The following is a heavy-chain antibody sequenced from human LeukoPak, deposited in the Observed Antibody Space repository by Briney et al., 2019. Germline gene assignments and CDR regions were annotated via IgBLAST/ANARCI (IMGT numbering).Heavy chain of an antibody. J-gene: IGHJ5*02. CDR3: ARETGVYYGSGSYSA. CDR2: INQDGSVK. D-gene: IGHD3-10*01. CDR1: GFTFSRYW. Sequence: GGSLRLSCAASGFTFSRYWMSWVRQAPGKGLEWVANINQDGSVKFYMDSVRGRLTISRDNAKKSVYLQMNSLRAEDTAVYYCARETGVYYGSGSYSAWGQGTLVTVSS. V-gene: IGHV3-7*03.